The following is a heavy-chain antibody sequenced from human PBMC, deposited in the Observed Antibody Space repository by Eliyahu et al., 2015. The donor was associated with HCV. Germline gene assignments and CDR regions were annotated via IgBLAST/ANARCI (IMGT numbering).Heavy chain of an antibody. J-gene: IGHJ4*02. D-gene: IGHD6-19*01. V-gene: IGHV4-4*07. CDR1: GGSISRYY. Sequence: QVQLQESGPGLGKPSETLXLXCXXSGGSISRYYWSWXRQPAGKGLEXIGRIYATGSTNYNPSVKSRVTMSVDTSKNQFSLKLSSVTAADTAVYYCARDSSGWYSVTFDYWGQGTLVTVSS. CDR3: ARDSSGWYSVTFDY. CDR2: IYATGST.